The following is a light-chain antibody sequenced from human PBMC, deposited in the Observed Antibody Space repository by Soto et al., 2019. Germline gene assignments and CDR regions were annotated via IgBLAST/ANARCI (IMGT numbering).Light chain of an antibody. CDR2: AAS. CDR1: QSINIY. V-gene: IGKV1-39*01. CDR3: QQSYRSPYT. J-gene: IGKJ2*01. Sequence: IQMTQSPSSLSASVGDRVTVTCRASQSINIYLNWYQQKPGKAHTLLIYAASNLQSGVPSRFSGGGSRTDFTLTISSLQAEDFATYYCQQSYRSPYTFGQGTKLEIK.